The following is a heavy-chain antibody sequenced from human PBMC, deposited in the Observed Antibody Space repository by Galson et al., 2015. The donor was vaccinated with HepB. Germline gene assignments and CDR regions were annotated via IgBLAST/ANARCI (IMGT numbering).Heavy chain of an antibody. J-gene: IGHJ4*02. D-gene: IGHD6-13*01. V-gene: IGHV3-73*01. CDR1: GFTFSGSA. CDR2: TRSKANSYAT. Sequence: SLRLSCAASGFTFSGSAIHWVRQASGRGLEWIGRTRSKANSYATAYVASVRGRFTISRDDSKNTAFLQLNSLKTDDTAVYYCTRMGDLSGYSSLWGQGTLVTVSS. CDR3: TRMGDLSGYSSL.